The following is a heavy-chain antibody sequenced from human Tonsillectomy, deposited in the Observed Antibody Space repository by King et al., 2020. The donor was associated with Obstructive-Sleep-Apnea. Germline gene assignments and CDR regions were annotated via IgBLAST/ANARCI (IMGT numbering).Heavy chain of an antibody. CDR2: FDPEDGET. CDR1: GYTLTELS. Sequence: QLVQSGAEVKKPGASVKVSCKVSGYTLTELSMHWVRQAPGKGLEWMGGFDPEDGETIYAQKFQGRVTMIEDTSTDTAYMDLSSLRSEDTAGYFCATPQPYGGHYDSSGYYRNYFDYWGQGTLVTVSS. CDR3: ATPQPYGGHYDSSGYYRNYFDY. D-gene: IGHD3-22*01. V-gene: IGHV1-24*01. J-gene: IGHJ4*02.